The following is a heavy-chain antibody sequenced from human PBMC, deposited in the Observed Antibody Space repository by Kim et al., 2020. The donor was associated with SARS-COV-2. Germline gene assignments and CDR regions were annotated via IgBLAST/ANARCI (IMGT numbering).Heavy chain of an antibody. CDR1: GGTFSSYA. Sequence: SVKVSCKASGGTFSSYAISWVRQAPGQGLEWMGGIIPIFGTANYAQKFQGRVTITADESTSTAYMELSSLRSEDTAVYYCARGRYRRRWLQFHYWGQGTLVTVSS. CDR2: IIPIFGTA. V-gene: IGHV1-69*13. CDR3: ARGRYRRRWLQFHY. D-gene: IGHD5-12*01. J-gene: IGHJ4*02.